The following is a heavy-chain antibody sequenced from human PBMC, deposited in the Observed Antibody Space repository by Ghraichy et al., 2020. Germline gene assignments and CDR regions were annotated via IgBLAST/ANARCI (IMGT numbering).Heavy chain of an antibody. CDR3: ARFGDFWSGPDY. V-gene: IGHV5-10-1*01. CDR2: IDPSDSYT. CDR1: GYSFTSYW. Sequence: KVSCKGSGYSFTSYWISWVRQMPGKGLEWMGRIDPSDSYTNYSPSFQGHVTISADKSISTAYLQWSSLKASDTAMYYCARFGDFWSGPDYWGQGTLVTVSS. J-gene: IGHJ4*02. D-gene: IGHD3-3*01.